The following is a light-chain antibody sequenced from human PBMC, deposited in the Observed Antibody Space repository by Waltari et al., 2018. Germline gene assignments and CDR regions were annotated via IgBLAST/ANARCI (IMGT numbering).Light chain of an antibody. V-gene: IGKV1-5*03. Sequence: DIQMTQSPSTLSASVGDRVPITCRASPRIDIWMAWYQEKAGKAPNLLIYKASNLESGVPSRFSGSGSGTEFTLTISSLQPDDFATYYCQQFKSYPRTFGQGTKVEVK. CDR2: KAS. CDR3: QQFKSYPRT. J-gene: IGKJ1*01. CDR1: PRIDIW.